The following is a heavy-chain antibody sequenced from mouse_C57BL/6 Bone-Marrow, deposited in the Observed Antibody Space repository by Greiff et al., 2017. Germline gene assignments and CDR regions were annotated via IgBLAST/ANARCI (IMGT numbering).Heavy chain of an antibody. CDR2: IDPSDSYT. D-gene: IGHD1-1*01. CDR3: ARRGDFYYGSSFYFDY. Sequence: QVQLQQPGAELVMPGASVKLSCKASGYTFTSYWMHWVKQRPGQGLEWIGEIDPSDSYTNYNQKFKGKSTLTVDKSSSTAYMQRSSLTSEDSAVYYCARRGDFYYGSSFYFDYWGQGTTLTVSS. J-gene: IGHJ2*01. CDR1: GYTFTSYW. V-gene: IGHV1-69*01.